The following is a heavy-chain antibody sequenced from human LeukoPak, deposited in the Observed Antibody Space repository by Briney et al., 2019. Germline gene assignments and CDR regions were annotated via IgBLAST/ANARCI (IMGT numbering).Heavy chain of an antibody. Sequence: GGSLRLSCAASGFTFGSYGMHWVRQAPGKGLEWLAFISYDGRNKYYADSVKGRFTISRDKSKNTLYLQMDSLRDEDTAVYYCATDWGSSDYWGQGTLVTVSS. CDR2: ISYDGRNK. D-gene: IGHD7-27*01. CDR3: ATDWGSSDY. V-gene: IGHV3-30*03. J-gene: IGHJ4*02. CDR1: GFTFGSYG.